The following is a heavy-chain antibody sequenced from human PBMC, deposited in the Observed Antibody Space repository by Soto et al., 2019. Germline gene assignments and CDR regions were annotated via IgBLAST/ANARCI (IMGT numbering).Heavy chain of an antibody. Sequence: ASVKVSCKVSGYTFTELSMHWVRQAPGKGLEWMGGFDPEDGETIYAQKFQGRVTMTEDTSTDTAYMELSSLRSEDTAVYYCATETPLDYYDSSGPFDYWGQGTLVTVPQ. J-gene: IGHJ4*02. V-gene: IGHV1-24*01. CDR1: GYTFTELS. CDR2: FDPEDGET. D-gene: IGHD3-22*01. CDR3: ATETPLDYYDSSGPFDY.